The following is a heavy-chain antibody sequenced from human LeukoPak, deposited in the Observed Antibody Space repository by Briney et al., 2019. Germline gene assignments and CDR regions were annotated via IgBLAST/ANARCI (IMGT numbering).Heavy chain of an antibody. CDR3: ARDVRIAAAVPNWFDP. CDR1: GGTFSSYA. J-gene: IGHJ5*02. D-gene: IGHD6-13*01. V-gene: IGHV1-69*04. Sequence: ASVKVSCKASGGTFSSYAISWVRQAPGQGLEWMGRIIPILSIANYAQKFQGRVTITADKSTSTAYMELSSLRSEDTAVYYCARDVRIAAAVPNWFDPWGQGTLVTVSS. CDR2: IIPILSIA.